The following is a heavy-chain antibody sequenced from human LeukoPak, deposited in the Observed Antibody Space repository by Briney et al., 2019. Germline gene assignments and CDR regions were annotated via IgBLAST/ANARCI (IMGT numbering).Heavy chain of an antibody. V-gene: IGHV1-69*05. CDR2: IIPIFGTA. CDR1: GYTFTSYA. D-gene: IGHD2-2*02. CDR3: ASPLGYCSSTSCYTRGLDAFDI. Sequence: SVKVSCKASGYTFTSYAISWVRQAPGQGLEWMGGIIPIFGTANYAQKFQGRVTITTDESTSTAYMELSSLRSEDTAVYYCASPLGYCSSTSCYTRGLDAFDIWGQGTMVTVSS. J-gene: IGHJ3*02.